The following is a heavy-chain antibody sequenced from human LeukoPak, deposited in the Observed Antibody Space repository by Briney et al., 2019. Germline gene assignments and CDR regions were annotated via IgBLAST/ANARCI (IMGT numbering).Heavy chain of an antibody. V-gene: IGHV3-23*01. CDR3: AKFLHYGSGSYYNRFDS. J-gene: IGHJ5*01. Sequence: PGGSLRLSCAASGFTFSSYAMSWVRQAPGKGLEWVSTVSGSGDSTYYADSVRGRFTLSRDKYKNTLSLQMNSLRAEDTAIYYCAKFLHYGSGSYYNRFDSWGQGTLVTVSS. D-gene: IGHD3-10*01. CDR2: VSGSGDST. CDR1: GFTFSSYA.